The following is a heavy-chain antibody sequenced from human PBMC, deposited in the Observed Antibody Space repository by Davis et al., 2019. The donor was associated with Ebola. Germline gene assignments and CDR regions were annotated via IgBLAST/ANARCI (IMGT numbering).Heavy chain of an antibody. CDR3: ARVRLATSPPRYYYYGMDV. Sequence: MPSETLSLTCAVSGGSISSSNWWSWVRQPPGKGLEWIGEIYHSGSTNYNPSLKSRVTISVDKSKNQFSLKLSSVTAADTAVYYCARVRLATSPPRYYYYGMDVWGKGTTVTVSS. D-gene: IGHD5-12*01. CDR2: IYHSGST. J-gene: IGHJ6*04. V-gene: IGHV4-4*02. CDR1: GGSISSSNW.